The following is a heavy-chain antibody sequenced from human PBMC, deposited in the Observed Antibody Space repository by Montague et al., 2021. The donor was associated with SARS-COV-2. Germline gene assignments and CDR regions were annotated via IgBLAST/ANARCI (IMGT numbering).Heavy chain of an antibody. J-gene: IGHJ1*01. CDR1: RGSFHIFS. CDR3: ARGSRVVGITAGFGD. CDR2: IDHSGNT. Sequence: SETLSLTCAVYRGSFHIFSWGWIRQSPGKGLEWIGEIDHSGNTKYNPSLESRVTISVDTSKNQFSLNLTSVTAADTAMYYCARGSRVVGITAGFGDWGQGTQVAVSS. V-gene: IGHV4-34*01. D-gene: IGHD3-22*01.